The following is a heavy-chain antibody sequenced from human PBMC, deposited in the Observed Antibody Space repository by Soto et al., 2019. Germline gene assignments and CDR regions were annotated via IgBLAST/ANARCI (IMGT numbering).Heavy chain of an antibody. CDR3: ARSITMVRGVTRNWFDP. D-gene: IGHD3-10*01. V-gene: IGHV4-31*03. J-gene: IGHJ5*02. CDR1: GGSISSGGYY. Sequence: PSETLSLTCTVSGGSISSGGYYWSWIRQHPGKGLEWIGYIYYSGSTYYNPSLKSRVTISVDTSKNQFSLKLSSVTAADTAVYYCARSITMVRGVTRNWFDPWGQGTLVTVSS. CDR2: IYYSGST.